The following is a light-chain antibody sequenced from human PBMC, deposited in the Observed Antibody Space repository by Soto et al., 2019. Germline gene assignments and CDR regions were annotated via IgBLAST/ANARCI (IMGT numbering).Light chain of an antibody. V-gene: IGKV3-11*01. CDR3: QPRVNCPST. CDR2: DAS. Sequence: VLTQSPARLSLSPGERATLSCRAGQSVSDYLAWYQQKPGQPPRLLFFDASNRATGVPDRFSAGRSGTDFTLIISSLEPEDFAVYYYQPRVNCPSTFGGGTKVEI. CDR1: QSVSDY. J-gene: IGKJ4*01.